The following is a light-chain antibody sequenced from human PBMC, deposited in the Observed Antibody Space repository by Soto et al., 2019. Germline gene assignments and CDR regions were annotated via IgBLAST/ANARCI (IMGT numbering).Light chain of an antibody. CDR3: QQHISWPLT. V-gene: IGKV3-11*01. J-gene: IGKJ4*01. Sequence: EIVLTQSPATLSLSPGERATLSCRASQSVTNSLAWYQQKPGQAPRLLVYDASNRATGIPTRFRGSGSGTDFTLTISNLEPEDFAVYYCQQHISWPLTFGGGTKVEIK. CDR2: DAS. CDR1: QSVTNS.